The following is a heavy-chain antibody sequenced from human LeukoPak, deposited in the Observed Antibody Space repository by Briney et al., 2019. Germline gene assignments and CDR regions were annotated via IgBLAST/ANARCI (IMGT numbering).Heavy chain of an antibody. CDR3: AIDNSGYVPFDP. D-gene: IGHD5-12*01. CDR2: MNPNSGNT. V-gene: IGHV1-8*02. Sequence: GASVKVSCKASGGTFSSYAINWVRQATGQGLEWMGWMNPNSGNTGYAQKFQGRVTMTRNTSISTAYMELSSLRSEDTAVYYCAIDNSGYVPFDPWGQGTLVTVSS. CDR1: GGTFSSYA. J-gene: IGHJ5*02.